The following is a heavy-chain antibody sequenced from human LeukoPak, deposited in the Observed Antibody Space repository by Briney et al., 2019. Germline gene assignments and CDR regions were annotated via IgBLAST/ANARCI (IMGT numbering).Heavy chain of an antibody. J-gene: IGHJ4*02. CDR3: AKGYSVSPWSYFDY. CDR2: IKQDGSEK. Sequence: GGSLRLSCAASGLTFSNYWMDWVRQAPGKGLEWVANIKQDGSEKNYVDSVKGRFTISRDNSQNTLYLQMDSLRAEDTAVYFCAKGYSVSPWSYFDYWGQGTLVTVSS. V-gene: IGHV3-7*01. CDR1: GLTFSNYW. D-gene: IGHD4-11*01.